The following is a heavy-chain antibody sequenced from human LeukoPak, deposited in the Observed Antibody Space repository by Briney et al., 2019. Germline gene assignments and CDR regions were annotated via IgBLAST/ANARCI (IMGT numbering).Heavy chain of an antibody. J-gene: IGHJ5*02. D-gene: IGHD2-21*02. Sequence: GGSLRLSCAASGFTFSSYAMSWVRQAPGKGLEWVSAISGSGGSTYYADSVKGRLTISRDNSKNTLYLQMNSLRAEDTAVYYCAKDRVTFCGGDCYHNWFDPWGQGTLVTVSS. CDR2: ISGSGGST. V-gene: IGHV3-23*01. CDR1: GFTFSSYA. CDR3: AKDRVTFCGGDCYHNWFDP.